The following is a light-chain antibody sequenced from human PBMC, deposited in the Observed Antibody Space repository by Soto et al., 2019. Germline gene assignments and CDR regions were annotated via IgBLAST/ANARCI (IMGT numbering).Light chain of an antibody. V-gene: IGLV2-8*01. CDR1: SSDVGGYNY. CDR3: SSFAGGGNPVL. CDR2: EVT. Sequence: QSALTQPPSASGSLGQSVTISCTGTSSDVGGYNYVSWHQHHPGKAPKVMIYEVTKRPPGVPDRFSGSKSGNTASLTVSGLPAEDEADYYCSSFAGGGNPVLLGGGTKLTVL. J-gene: IGLJ2*01.